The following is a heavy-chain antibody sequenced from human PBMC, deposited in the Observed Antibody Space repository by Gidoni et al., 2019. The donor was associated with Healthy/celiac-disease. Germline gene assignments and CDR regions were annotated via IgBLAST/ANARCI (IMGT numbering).Heavy chain of an antibody. V-gene: IGHV3-23*01. CDR2: ISGSGGST. Sequence: EVQLLESGGGWVQPGGSLRPSCAASGVTCSSYAMSWVRQAPGKGLEWVSAISGSGGSTYYADSVKGRFTISRDNSKNTLYLQMNSLRAEDTAVYYCAKPPIVGASAPFDYWGQGTLVTVSS. J-gene: IGHJ4*02. D-gene: IGHD1-26*01. CDR1: GVTCSSYA. CDR3: AKPPIVGASAPFDY.